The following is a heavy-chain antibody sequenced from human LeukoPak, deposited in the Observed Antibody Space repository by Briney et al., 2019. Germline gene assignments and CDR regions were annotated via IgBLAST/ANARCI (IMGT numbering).Heavy chain of an antibody. V-gene: IGHV4-34*01. CDR3: ARGRRWLRPAPDAFDV. CDR2: INHSGST. CDR1: GGSFSGYY. J-gene: IGHJ3*01. D-gene: IGHD5-12*01. Sequence: PSETLSLTCAVYGGSFSGYYWSWIRQPPAKGLEWMGEINHSGSTYYNPSLKSRGPISVDTSKNQFSLKLSSVTAADTAVYYCARGRRWLRPAPDAFDVWGQGKMVTVSS.